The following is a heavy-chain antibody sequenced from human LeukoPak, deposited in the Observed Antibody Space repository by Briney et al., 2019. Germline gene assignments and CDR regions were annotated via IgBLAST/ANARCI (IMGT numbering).Heavy chain of an antibody. CDR1: GYTFTGYY. CDR2: INPNSGGT. D-gene: IGHD6-19*01. CDR3: ARDRQWLLNYYYYMDV. V-gene: IGHV1-2*02. Sequence: GASVKVSCKASGYTFTGYYMHWVRQAPGQGLEWMGWINPNSGGTNYAQKFQGRVTMTRDTSISTAYMELSRLRSDDTAVYYCARDRQWLLNYYYYMDVWGKGTTVTISS. J-gene: IGHJ6*03.